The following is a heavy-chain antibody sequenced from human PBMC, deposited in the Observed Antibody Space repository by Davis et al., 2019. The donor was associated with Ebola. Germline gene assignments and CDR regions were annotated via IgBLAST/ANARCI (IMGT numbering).Heavy chain of an antibody. CDR1: GYTFTGYY. J-gene: IGHJ5*02. Sequence: ASVTVSCLASGYTFTGYYMHWVRQAPGQGLAWMGRINPNSGGTNYAQKFQGRVTMTRDTSISTAYMELGSLRSEDTAVYYCASAAGWLANWFDPWGQGTLVTVSS. D-gene: IGHD6-19*01. CDR2: INPNSGGT. V-gene: IGHV1-2*06. CDR3: ASAAGWLANWFDP.